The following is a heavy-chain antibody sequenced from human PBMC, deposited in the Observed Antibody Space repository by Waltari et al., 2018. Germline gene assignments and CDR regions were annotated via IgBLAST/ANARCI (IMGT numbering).Heavy chain of an antibody. CDR3: ARQLMGDGYNFGAFDI. CDR2: IYYSGST. Sequence: QLQLQESGPGLVKPSETLSLTCTVSGGSISSSSYYWGWIRQPPGKGLEWIGSIYYSGSTYDNPSLKSRVTISVDTSKNQFSLKLSSVTAADTAVYYCARQLMGDGYNFGAFDIWGQGTMVTVSS. CDR1: GGSISSSSYY. D-gene: IGHD5-12*01. J-gene: IGHJ3*02. V-gene: IGHV4-39*01.